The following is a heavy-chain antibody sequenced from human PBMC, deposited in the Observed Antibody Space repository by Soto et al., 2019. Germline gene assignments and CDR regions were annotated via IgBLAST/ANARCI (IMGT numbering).Heavy chain of an antibody. CDR2: IYHSGST. CDR1: GGSISSGGYS. Sequence: QLQLQESGSGLVKPSQTLSLTCAVSGGSISSGGYSWSWIRQPPGKGLEWIGYIYHSGSTYYNPSLKSRVTISVDRSKNLFSLKLSSVTAADTAVYYCARGGSGYYYTGGLDYCGQGTLVTVSS. J-gene: IGHJ4*02. V-gene: IGHV4-30-2*01. CDR3: ARGGSGYYYTGGLDY. D-gene: IGHD3-22*01.